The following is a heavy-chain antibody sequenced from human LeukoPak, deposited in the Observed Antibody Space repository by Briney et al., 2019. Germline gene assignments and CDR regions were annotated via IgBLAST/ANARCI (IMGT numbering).Heavy chain of an antibody. CDR3: AKGGKWDVTPFDY. V-gene: IGHV3-23*01. CDR2: ISGGGGST. Sequence: PGGSLRLSCAASGFTFTSYSMNWVRQAAEKGLGWVSTISGGGGSTYYADSVKGRFTISRDNSKNTLYLQVNSLRAEDTAVYYCAKGGKWDVTPFDYWGQGTLVTVSS. CDR1: GFTFTSYS. J-gene: IGHJ4*02. D-gene: IGHD1-26*01.